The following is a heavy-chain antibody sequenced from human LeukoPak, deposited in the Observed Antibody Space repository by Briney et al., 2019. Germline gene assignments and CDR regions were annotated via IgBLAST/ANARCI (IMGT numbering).Heavy chain of an antibody. J-gene: IGHJ4*02. Sequence: SETLSLTCTVSGGSISGYYWSWIRQPLGKGLEWMGYIYYSGSTKYSPSLKSRVTISVDTSQNQFSLKLSSVTPADTAVYYCARDYGGKFDYWGQGTLVAVSS. V-gene: IGHV4-59*01. CDR3: ARDYGGKFDY. CDR1: GGSISGYY. CDR2: IYYSGST. D-gene: IGHD4-23*01.